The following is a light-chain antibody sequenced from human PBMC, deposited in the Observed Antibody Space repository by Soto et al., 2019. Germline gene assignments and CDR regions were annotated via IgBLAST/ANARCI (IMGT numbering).Light chain of an antibody. V-gene: IGKV3-20*01. CDR3: QQYGSSPRT. CDR2: DAS. Sequence: EIVMTQSPVTLSVSPGERATLSCRASQSVDNFLAWYQQKPGQAPRLLIFDASYRATGIPARFSGSGSGTDFTLTISRLEPEDFAVYYCQQYGSSPRTFGQGTRLEIK. J-gene: IGKJ5*01. CDR1: QSVDNF.